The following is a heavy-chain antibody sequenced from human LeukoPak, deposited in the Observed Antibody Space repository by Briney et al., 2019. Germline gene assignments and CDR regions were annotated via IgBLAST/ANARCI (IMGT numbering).Heavy chain of an antibody. CDR1: GGTFSSYA. D-gene: IGHD3-10*01. Sequence: GASVKVSRKASGGTFSSYAISWVRQAPGQGLEWMGWINPNSGGTNYAQKFQGRVTMTRDTSISTAYMELSRLRSDDTAVYYCAKGEFPHWWGQGTLVTVSS. J-gene: IGHJ4*02. CDR2: INPNSGGT. V-gene: IGHV1-2*02. CDR3: AKGEFPHW.